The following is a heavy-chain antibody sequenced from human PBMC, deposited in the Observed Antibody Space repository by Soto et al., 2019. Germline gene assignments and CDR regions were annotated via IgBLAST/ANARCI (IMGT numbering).Heavy chain of an antibody. CDR2: IIPIFGTA. V-gene: IGHV1-69*13. CDR3: AREGDSYDFA. D-gene: IGHD2-21*02. Sequence: GASVKVSCKASGGTFSSYAIIWVRQAPGQGLEWMGGIIPIFGTANYAQKFQGRVTITADESTSTAYMELSSLRSEDTAVYYCAREGDSYDFAWGQGTLVTVSS. J-gene: IGHJ5*02. CDR1: GGTFSSYA.